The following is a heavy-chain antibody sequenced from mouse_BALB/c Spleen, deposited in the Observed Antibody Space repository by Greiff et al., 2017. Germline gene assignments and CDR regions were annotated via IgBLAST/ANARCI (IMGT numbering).Heavy chain of an antibody. D-gene: IGHD2-1*01. CDR1: GFTFSDYY. Sequence: EVQLVESGGGLVKPGGSLKLSCAASGFTFSDYYMYWVRQTPEKRLEWVATISDGGSYTYYPDSVKGRFTISRDNAKNNLYLQMSSLKSEDTAMYYCARDRGNYDAMDYWGQGTSVTVSS. V-gene: IGHV5-4*02. J-gene: IGHJ4*01. CDR2: ISDGGSYT. CDR3: ARDRGNYDAMDY.